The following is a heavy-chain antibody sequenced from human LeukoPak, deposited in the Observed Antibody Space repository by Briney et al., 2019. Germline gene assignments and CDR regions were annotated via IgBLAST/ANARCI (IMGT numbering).Heavy chain of an antibody. J-gene: IGHJ6*02. D-gene: IGHD2-2*01. CDR3: ARGRLSDCSSTSCYTYYYYGMDV. CDR1: GYTFINHD. Sequence: GASVKVSCKGYGYTFINHDIDWVRQAAGQGLEWMGWMNSNSGNTGYAQKFQGRVTFTRNTSISTAYMELSSLRSEDTAVYYCARGRLSDCSSTSCYTYYYYGMDVWGQGTTVTVSS. V-gene: IGHV1-8*03. CDR2: MNSNSGNT.